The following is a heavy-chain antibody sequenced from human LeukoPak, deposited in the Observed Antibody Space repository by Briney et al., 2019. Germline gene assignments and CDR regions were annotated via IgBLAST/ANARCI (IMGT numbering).Heavy chain of an antibody. V-gene: IGHV3-53*01. CDR3: ARESVVAATLDAFDI. CDR1: GFTVSSNY. J-gene: IGHJ3*02. Sequence: GGSPRLSCAASGFTVSSNYMSWVRQAPGKGLEWVSVIYSGGSTYYADSVKGRFTISRDNSKNTLYLQMNSLRAEDTAVYYCARESVVAATLDAFDIWGQGTMVTVSS. D-gene: IGHD2-15*01. CDR2: IYSGGST.